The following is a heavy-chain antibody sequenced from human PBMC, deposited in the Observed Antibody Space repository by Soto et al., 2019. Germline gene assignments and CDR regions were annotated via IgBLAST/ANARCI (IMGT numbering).Heavy chain of an antibody. J-gene: IGHJ6*02. Sequence: QVQLVESGGGVVQPGRSLRLSCAASGFTFSSYAMHWVRQAPGKGLEWVAVISYDGSNKYYADSVKDRFTISRDNSKNTLYLQMNSLRAEDTAVYYCASRVEDCSSTSCYYNYYGMDVWGQGTTVTVSS. CDR1: GFTFSSYA. V-gene: IGHV3-30-3*01. CDR3: ASRVEDCSSTSCYYNYYGMDV. D-gene: IGHD2-2*01. CDR2: ISYDGSNK.